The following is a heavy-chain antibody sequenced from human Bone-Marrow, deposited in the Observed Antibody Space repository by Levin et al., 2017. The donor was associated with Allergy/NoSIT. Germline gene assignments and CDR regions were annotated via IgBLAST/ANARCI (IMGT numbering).Heavy chain of an antibody. D-gene: IGHD6-13*01. V-gene: IGHV3-7*01. Sequence: GESLKISCAASGFTFSSYWMSWVRQAPGKGLEWVANIKQDGSEKYYVDSVKGRFTISRDNAKNSLYLQMNSLRAEDTAVYYCARLKGAKAAGKYYYYYYGMDVWGQGTTVTVSS. CDR2: IKQDGSEK. CDR3: ARLKGAKAAGKYYYYYYGMDV. J-gene: IGHJ6*02. CDR1: GFTFSSYW.